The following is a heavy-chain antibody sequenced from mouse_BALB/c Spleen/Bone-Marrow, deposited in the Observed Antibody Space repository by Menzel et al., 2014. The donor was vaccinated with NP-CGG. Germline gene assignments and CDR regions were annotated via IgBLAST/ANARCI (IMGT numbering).Heavy chain of an antibody. Sequence: VNLVESGPGLVAPSQSLSITCTVSGFSLXSYGVHWVRQPPGKGLEWLGVIWAGGSTNYNSALMSRLSISKDNSKSQVFLKMNSLQTDDTAMYYCASPIYYDYPLFAYWGQGTLVTVSA. CDR1: GFSLXSYG. D-gene: IGHD2-4*01. J-gene: IGHJ3*01. CDR3: ASPIYYDYPLFAY. V-gene: IGHV2-9*02. CDR2: IWAGGST.